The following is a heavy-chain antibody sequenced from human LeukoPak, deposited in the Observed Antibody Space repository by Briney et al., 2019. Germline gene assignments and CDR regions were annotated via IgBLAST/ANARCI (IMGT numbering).Heavy chain of an antibody. V-gene: IGHV4-30-2*01. D-gene: IGHD2-21*02. Sequence: PSQTLSLTCAVSGGSISSGGYSWSWLRQPPGKGLEWIGEINHSGSTNYNPSLKSRVTISVDTSKNQFSLKLSSVTAADTAVYYCARRAVVVTASIRYFDYWGQGTLVTVSS. CDR2: INHSGST. CDR1: GGSISSGGYS. CDR3: ARRAVVVTASIRYFDY. J-gene: IGHJ4*02.